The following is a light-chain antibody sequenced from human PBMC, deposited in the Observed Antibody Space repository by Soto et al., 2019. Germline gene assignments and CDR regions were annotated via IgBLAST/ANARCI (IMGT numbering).Light chain of an antibody. Sequence: QSVLTQPPSVSAAPGQKVTISCSGSSSNIGNNYVSWYQQLPGTAPKLLIYENNKRPSGIRDRFSGSKSATSATLGITGLQTGDEDDYYCGTWDSSLSAGVFGGGTKVTVL. V-gene: IGLV1-51*01. CDR2: ENN. CDR1: SSNIGNNY. CDR3: GTWDSSLSAGV. J-gene: IGLJ3*02.